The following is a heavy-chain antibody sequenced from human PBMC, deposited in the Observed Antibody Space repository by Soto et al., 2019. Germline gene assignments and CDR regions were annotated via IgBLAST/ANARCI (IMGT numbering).Heavy chain of an antibody. CDR3: ARVRPSYCSGGSCHLGY. Sequence: ASVKVSCKASGYTFTSYAMHWVRQAPGQRLEWMGWINAGNGNTKYSQKFQGRVTITRDTSASTAYMELSSLRSEDTAVYYCARVRPSYCSGGSCHLGYWGQGTLVTVSS. V-gene: IGHV1-3*01. CDR2: INAGNGNT. CDR1: GYTFTSYA. D-gene: IGHD2-15*01. J-gene: IGHJ4*02.